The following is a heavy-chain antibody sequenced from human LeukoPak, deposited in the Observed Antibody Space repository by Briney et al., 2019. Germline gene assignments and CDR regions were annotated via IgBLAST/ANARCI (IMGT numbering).Heavy chain of an antibody. CDR1: GGTLSSYA. CDR3: ARGQVKFNYYYYYMDV. CDR2: IIPIFGTA. D-gene: IGHD4-23*01. J-gene: IGHJ6*03. V-gene: IGHV1-69*05. Sequence: GASVKVSCKASGGTLSSYAISRGRQAPGQGVEWMGGIIPIFGTANYAQKFQGRVTITTDESTSTAYMELSSLRSEDTAVYYCARGQVKFNYYYYYMDVWGKGTTVTVSS.